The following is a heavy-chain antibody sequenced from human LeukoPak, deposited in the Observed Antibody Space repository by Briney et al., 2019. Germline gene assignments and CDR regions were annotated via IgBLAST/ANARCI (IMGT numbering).Heavy chain of an antibody. CDR3: AKHTTVIRGTFDY. J-gene: IGHJ4*02. D-gene: IGHD4-17*01. Sequence: GSLRLSCAASGFTFSSYAMSWVRQAPGKGLEWVSAISGSGGSTYYADSVKGRFTISRDNSKNTLYLQMNSLRAEDTAVYFCAKHTTVIRGTFDYWGQGTLVTVSP. CDR1: GFTFSSYA. V-gene: IGHV3-23*01. CDR2: ISGSGGST.